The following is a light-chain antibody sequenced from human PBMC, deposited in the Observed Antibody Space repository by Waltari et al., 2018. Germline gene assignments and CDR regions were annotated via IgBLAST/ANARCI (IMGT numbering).Light chain of an antibody. CDR3: ATWDDSLNGPV. CDR2: DNN. J-gene: IGLJ2*01. CDR1: SSNNGSNV. Sequence: QSVVTQPPSTSETPGQRVTISCSGSSSNNGSNVGVGYQQPPETAPKLLIYDNNQRPAGVPARFSGSRSGTSASLAISGLQSDDEADYYCATWDDSLNGPVFGGGTKVTVL. V-gene: IGLV1-44*01.